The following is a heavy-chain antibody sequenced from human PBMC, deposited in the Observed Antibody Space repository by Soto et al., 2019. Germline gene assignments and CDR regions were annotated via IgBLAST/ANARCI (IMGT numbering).Heavy chain of an antibody. CDR1: GYSISSGGYY. Sequence: QVQLQESGPGLVKPSQTLSLTCTVSGYSISSGGYYWSRIRQHPGTGLEWIGYIYYRGSIYYNPSLKTRVTTPVHTSKNQGSLKLSSVTAAHTAVYYCAREGGYYFDISCDEWGLNRDFDYWGQVTLVTVSS. J-gene: IGHJ4*02. D-gene: IGHD3-22*01. CDR3: AREGGYYFDISCDEWGLNRDFDY. V-gene: IGHV4-31*03. CDR2: IYYRGSI.